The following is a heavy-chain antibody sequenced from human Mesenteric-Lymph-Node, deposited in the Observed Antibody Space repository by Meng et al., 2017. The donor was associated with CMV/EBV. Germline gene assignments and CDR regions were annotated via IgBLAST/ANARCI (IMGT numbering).Heavy chain of an antibody. Sequence: SGFTFSSYSMYWVRQAPGKGLEWVSSISDSSHYISYTDSVKGRFIISRDNAKSSLYLQMNSLKAEDTALYYCARDIGQYQLLDAAFEYWGEGTLVTVSS. J-gene: IGHJ4*02. D-gene: IGHD2-21*01. CDR1: GFTFSSYS. CDR2: ISDSSHYI. V-gene: IGHV3-21*06. CDR3: ARDIGQYQLLDAAFEY.